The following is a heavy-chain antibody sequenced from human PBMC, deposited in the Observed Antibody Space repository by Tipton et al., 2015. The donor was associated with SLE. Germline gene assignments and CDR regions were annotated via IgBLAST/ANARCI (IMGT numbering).Heavy chain of an antibody. CDR3: ARAPGLDRDYYYYYYMDV. V-gene: IGHV4-59*11. Sequence: TLSLTCTLSTGSIFTHYWSWIRQPPGKGLEWIGNIYYTGSTNYNPSLNSRVTISVDPSKNQFSLKLSSVTAADTAVYYCARAPGLDRDYYYYYYMDVWGKGTTVTVSS. D-gene: IGHD3/OR15-3a*01. CDR1: TGSIFTHY. J-gene: IGHJ6*03. CDR2: IYYTGST.